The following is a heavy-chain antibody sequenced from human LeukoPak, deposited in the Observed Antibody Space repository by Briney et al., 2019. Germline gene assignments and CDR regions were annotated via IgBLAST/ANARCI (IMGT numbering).Heavy chain of an antibody. V-gene: IGHV3-23*01. J-gene: IGHJ5*02. CDR3: ARDRGPYVGIDNNWFDP. Sequence: GGSRKLSCLASGFTLKLSAMTWVRQAPGKGLEWVAAIGGTGDNTYYADSVKGRFTISRDNTRNTLYLQMDSLRAEDTATYYCARDRGPYVGIDNNWFDPWGQGTLVIVSS. D-gene: IGHD3-10*02. CDR1: GFTLKLSA. CDR2: IGGTGDNT.